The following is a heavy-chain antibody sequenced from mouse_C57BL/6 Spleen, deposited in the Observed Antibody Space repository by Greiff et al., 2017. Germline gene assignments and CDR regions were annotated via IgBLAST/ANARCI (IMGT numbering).Heavy chain of an antibody. J-gene: IGHJ3*01. Sequence: QVQLQQPGAELVMPGASVKLSCKASGYTFTSYWMPWVKQRPGQGLEWIGEIDPSDSYTNYNQKFKGKSTLTVDKSSSTAYMQLSSLTSEDSAVYYCASYYYGSSSFAYWGQGTLVTVSA. V-gene: IGHV1-69*01. CDR1: GYTFTSYW. D-gene: IGHD1-1*01. CDR3: ASYYYGSSSFAY. CDR2: IDPSDSYT.